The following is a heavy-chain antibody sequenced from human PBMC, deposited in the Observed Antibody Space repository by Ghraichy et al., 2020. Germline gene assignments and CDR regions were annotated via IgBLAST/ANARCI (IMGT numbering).Heavy chain of an antibody. CDR1: GFTFSSYS. D-gene: IGHD4-11*01. CDR3: ARERVDYSNYEALDP. V-gene: IGHV3-21*01. J-gene: IGHJ5*02. Sequence: LSLTCAASGFTFSSYSMNWVRQAPGKGLEWVSSISSSSSYIYYADSVKGRFTISRDNAKNSLYLQMNSLRAEDTAVYYCARERVDYSNYEALDPWGQGTLVTVSS. CDR2: ISSSSSYI.